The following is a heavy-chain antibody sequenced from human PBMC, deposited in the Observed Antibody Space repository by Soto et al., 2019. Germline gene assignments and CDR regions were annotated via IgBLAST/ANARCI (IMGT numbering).Heavy chain of an antibody. CDR2: INHSGST. CDR1: GGSFSGYY. V-gene: IGHV4-34*01. J-gene: IGHJ4*02. D-gene: IGHD3-3*01. CDR3: ARGRKYDFWSGYFRPFDY. Sequence: SETLSLTCAVYGGSFSGYYWSWIRQPPGKGLEWIGEINHSGSTNYNPSLKSRVTISVDTSKNQFSLKLSSVTAADTAVYYCARGRKYDFWSGYFRPFDYWGQGTLVTVSS.